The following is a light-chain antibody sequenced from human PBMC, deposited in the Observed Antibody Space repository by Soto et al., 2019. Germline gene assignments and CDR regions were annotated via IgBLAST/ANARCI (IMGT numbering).Light chain of an antibody. Sequence: EIVMTQSPVTLTVSPGERATLYCRASRSISTNLAWHQQKPGQAPRLLIYGASTRATGIPARFSGSGSGTEFTLTISSLQSEDLAVYYCQQFNNWPWTFGQGTKVEI. CDR3: QQFNNWPWT. CDR2: GAS. V-gene: IGKV3-15*01. J-gene: IGKJ1*01. CDR1: RSISTN.